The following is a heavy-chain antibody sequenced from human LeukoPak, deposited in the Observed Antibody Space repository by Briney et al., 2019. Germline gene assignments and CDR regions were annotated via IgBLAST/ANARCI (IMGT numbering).Heavy chain of an antibody. V-gene: IGHV3-30*02. CDR3: AKAGNLGGSNYLYYYYYMDV. CDR2: IRYDGSHK. Sequence: GGSLRLSCAASGFSFSSYGMHWVRQAPGKGLEWVAFIRYDGSHKYYADSVKGRFTISRDNSKNTLYLQMNSLRAEDTAVYYCAKAGNLGGSNYLYYYYYMDVWGKGTTVTVSS. J-gene: IGHJ6*03. CDR1: GFSFSSYG. D-gene: IGHD1-26*01.